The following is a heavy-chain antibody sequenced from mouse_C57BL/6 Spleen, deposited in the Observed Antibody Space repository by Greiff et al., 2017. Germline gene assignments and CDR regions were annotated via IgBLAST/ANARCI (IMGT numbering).Heavy chain of an antibody. Sequence: QVQLQQSGAELVKPGASVKISCKASGYAFSSYWMNWVKQRPGKGLEWIGQIYPGDGDTNYNGKFKGKATLTADKSSSTAYMQLSSLTSEDSAVXFCARRDCGSREGYWYFDVWGTGTTVTVSS. CDR1: GYAFSSYW. V-gene: IGHV1-80*01. D-gene: IGHD1-1*01. J-gene: IGHJ1*03. CDR2: IYPGDGDT. CDR3: ARRDCGSREGYWYFDV.